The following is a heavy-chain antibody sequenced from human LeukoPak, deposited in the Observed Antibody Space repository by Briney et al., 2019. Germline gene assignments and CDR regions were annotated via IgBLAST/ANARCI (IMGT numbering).Heavy chain of an antibody. CDR2: INPNSGDT. J-gene: IGHJ4*02. D-gene: IGHD3-22*01. CDR1: GYTFTGYY. Sequence: ASVKVSCTASGYTFTGYYLHWVRQAPGQGLEWMGWINPNSGDTNYAQKFQGRVTMTRDTSISTAYMELSRLRSDDTAVFYCARGDSSPYYYFDYWGQGTLVTVSS. CDR3: ARGDSSPYYYFDY. V-gene: IGHV1-2*02.